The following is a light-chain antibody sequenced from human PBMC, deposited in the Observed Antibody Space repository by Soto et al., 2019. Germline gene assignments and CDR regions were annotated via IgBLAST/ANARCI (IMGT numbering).Light chain of an antibody. V-gene: IGLV4-69*01. CDR2: LNSDGSH. Sequence: QLVLTQSPSASASLGASVKLTCTLSSLNSSYAIAWHQQQPEKGPRYLMKLNSDGSHSKGDGIPDRFPGSSSGAERYLTISSLQSEDEADYYCQTWGAGIHVFGTGTKLTVL. CDR3: QTWGAGIHV. J-gene: IGLJ1*01. CDR1: SLNSSYA.